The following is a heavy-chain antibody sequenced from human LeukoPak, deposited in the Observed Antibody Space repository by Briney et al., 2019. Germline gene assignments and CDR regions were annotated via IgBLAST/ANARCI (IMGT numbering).Heavy chain of an antibody. V-gene: IGHV4-34*01. J-gene: IGHJ6*03. Sequence: PGGSLRLSCAASGFTFRTYNMNWVRQPPGKGLEWIGEINHSGSSNYNPSLKSRVTISVDTSKNQFSLKLSSVTAADTAVYYCARAVVVRNRRYYYYYYMDVWGKGTTVIVSS. D-gene: IGHD2-15*01. CDR3: ARAVVVRNRRYYYYYYMDV. CDR2: INHSGSS. CDR1: GFTFRTYN.